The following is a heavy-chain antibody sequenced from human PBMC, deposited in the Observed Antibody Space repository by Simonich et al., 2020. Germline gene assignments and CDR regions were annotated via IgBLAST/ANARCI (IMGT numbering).Heavy chain of an antibody. D-gene: IGHD3-10*01. CDR2: ISSSRSYI. Sequence: GGRLVKPGGSLRLSCAASGFTFSSYSMNWVRQAPGKGLEWVSSISSSRSYIYYADKVKGRFTISRDNAKNSLYQQMNSLRAEDTAVYYCARDTSYYGSGSYYFDYWGQGTLVTVSS. CDR1: GFTFSSYS. CDR3: ARDTSYYGSGSYYFDY. J-gene: IGHJ4*02. V-gene: IGHV3-21*01.